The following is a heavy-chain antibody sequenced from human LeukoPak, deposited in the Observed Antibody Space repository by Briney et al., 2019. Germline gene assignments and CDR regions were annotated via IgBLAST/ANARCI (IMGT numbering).Heavy chain of an antibody. J-gene: IGHJ4*02. CDR1: GYTFTSYA. Sequence: ASVKVSCKASGYTFTSYAISWVRQAPGQGLEWMGWISAYNGDTNYAQKLQGRVTMTTDTSTTTAYMELRSLKSDDTAVYYCARDPSSSGWYLDYWGQGTLVTVSS. V-gene: IGHV1-18*01. D-gene: IGHD6-19*01. CDR2: ISAYNGDT. CDR3: ARDPSSSGWYLDY.